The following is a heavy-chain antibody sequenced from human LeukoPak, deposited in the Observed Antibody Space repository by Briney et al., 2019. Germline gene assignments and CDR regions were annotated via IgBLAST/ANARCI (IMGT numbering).Heavy chain of an antibody. CDR2: ISGHNDDT. V-gene: IGHV1-18*01. CDR3: VRAGYCSGGSCYPYYYYYYMDV. Sequence: GASVKVSCKASGYTFTSYAISWVRQAPGQGLGWMGWISGHNDDTNYAQRLQGRVTMTTDTSTSTAYMELRSLRSDDTAVYYCVRAGYCSGGSCYPYYYYYYMDVWGKGTTVTVSS. D-gene: IGHD2-15*01. J-gene: IGHJ6*03. CDR1: GYTFTSYA.